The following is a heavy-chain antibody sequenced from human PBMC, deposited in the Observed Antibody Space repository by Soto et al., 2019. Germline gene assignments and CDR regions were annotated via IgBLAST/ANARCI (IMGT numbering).Heavy chain of an antibody. V-gene: IGHV4-59*11. J-gene: IGHJ5*02. D-gene: IGHD2-8*01. CDR2: ISYTGIT. CDR3: ASDRNGVYYFDP. CDR1: GASIGAHY. Sequence: LLQESGPGLVKPSETLSLTCNVSGASIGAHYWHWIRQSPGKGLEWIGYISYTGITRYNLSVSSRASISVDTSKNPLSLTLTSVTAADTAVYYCASDRNGVYYFDPWGQGTLVTVSS.